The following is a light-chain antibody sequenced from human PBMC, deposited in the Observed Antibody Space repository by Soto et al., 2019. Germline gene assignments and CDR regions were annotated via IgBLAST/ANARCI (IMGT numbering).Light chain of an antibody. CDR3: CAYTSSSTLVV. V-gene: IGLV2-14*02. CDR2: EGT. CDR1: SSDVGSYNL. Sequence: QSVLTQPASVSGSPGQSITISCTGTSSDVGSYNLISWYQQHPGKAPKVMVYEGTKRPSGVSNRFSASKSGNTASLTISGLQAEDEADYYCCAYTSSSTLVVFGGGTKVTVL. J-gene: IGLJ2*01.